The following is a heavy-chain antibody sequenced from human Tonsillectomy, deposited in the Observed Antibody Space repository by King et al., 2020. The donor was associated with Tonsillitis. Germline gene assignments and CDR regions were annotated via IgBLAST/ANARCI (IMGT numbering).Heavy chain of an antibody. J-gene: IGHJ6*03. CDR2: ITASSSYT. Sequence: VQLVESGGGLVKPGGSLRLSCEASGFTFSDYYMSWIRQAPGRGLEWVSYITASSSYTNYAHSVKGRFTISRDNAKNSLYLQINSLRAEDPAVYYCARVRDRYYYYMDVWGKGTTVTVSS. CDR1: GFTFSDYY. CDR3: ARVRDRYYYYMDV. V-gene: IGHV3-11*05. D-gene: IGHD5-24*01.